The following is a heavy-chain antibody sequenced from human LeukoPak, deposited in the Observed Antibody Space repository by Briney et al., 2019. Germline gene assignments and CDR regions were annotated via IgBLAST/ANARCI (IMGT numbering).Heavy chain of an antibody. D-gene: IGHD3-10*01. Sequence: PGGSLRLSCAGSGFTFSDYYMNWVRQAPGKGLEWVSYISDSSSYTNYADSVKGRFTISRDNSKNTLYLQMNSLRAEDTAVYYCARAGLLWFGADIWGQGTMVIVSS. CDR2: ISDSSSYT. CDR3: ARAGLLWFGADI. V-gene: IGHV3-11*05. J-gene: IGHJ3*02. CDR1: GFTFSDYY.